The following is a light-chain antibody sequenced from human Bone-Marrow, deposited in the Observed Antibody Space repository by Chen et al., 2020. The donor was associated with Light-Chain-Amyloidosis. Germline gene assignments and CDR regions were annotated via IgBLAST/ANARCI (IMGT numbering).Light chain of an antibody. V-gene: IGLV2-14*01. CDR1: SSDVGGDNH. Sequence: QYALTQPAAVSGSPGQSTTISFTGTSSDVGGDNHVSWYQQHPDKAPKLMIYEVTKRPSWVPDRFSGSKSDNTASLTISGRQTEDEADYFCSSYTITNTLVFGSGTRVTVL. CDR2: EVT. CDR3: SSYTITNTLV. J-gene: IGLJ1*01.